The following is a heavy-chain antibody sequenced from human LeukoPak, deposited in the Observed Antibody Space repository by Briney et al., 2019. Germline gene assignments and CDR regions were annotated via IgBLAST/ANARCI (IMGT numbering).Heavy chain of an antibody. J-gene: IGHJ6*03. D-gene: IGHD2/OR15-2a*01. CDR2: ISWNSGNI. V-gene: IGHV3-9*01. Sequence: GGSLRLSCAGSGFTFDDYAMHWVRQTPGKGLEWVSGISWNSGNIAYADFVGGRFTISRDNAKNSLSLQMNSLSDEDTAVYYCAKDAYGGATFFYYMDVWGKETTVTVSS. CDR3: AKDAYGGATFFYYMDV. CDR1: GFTFDDYA.